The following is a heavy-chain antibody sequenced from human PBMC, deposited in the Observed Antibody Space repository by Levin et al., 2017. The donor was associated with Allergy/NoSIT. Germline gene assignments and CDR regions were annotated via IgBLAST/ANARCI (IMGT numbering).Heavy chain of an antibody. Sequence: KASETLSLTCTVSGGSIRSNEYYWSWIRQPPGKGLEWIGYIHHSGSTYQNPLLRSRATLSVDTSKNQFSLNVSSVTAADTAAYYCAREIWGVGRGVLDVWGHGTTVTVAS. D-gene: IGHD3-10*01. CDR2: IHHSGST. J-gene: IGHJ6*02. CDR3: AREIWGVGRGVLDV. V-gene: IGHV4-30-4*01. CDR1: GGSIRSNEYY.